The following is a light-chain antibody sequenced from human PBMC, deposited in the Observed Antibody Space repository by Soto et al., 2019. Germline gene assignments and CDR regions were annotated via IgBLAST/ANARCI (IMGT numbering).Light chain of an antibody. J-gene: IGLJ1*01. CDR2: EVS. CDR3: SSYTSSSTL. CDR1: SSDVGGYNY. V-gene: IGLV2-14*01. Sequence: QSALTQPASVSGSPGQSITISCTGTSSDVGGYNYVSWYQQHPGKAPKLMIYEVSNRPSGVSSRFSGSKSGNTASLTISGLQAEDEADYYCSSYTSSSTLFGTGTKGTVL.